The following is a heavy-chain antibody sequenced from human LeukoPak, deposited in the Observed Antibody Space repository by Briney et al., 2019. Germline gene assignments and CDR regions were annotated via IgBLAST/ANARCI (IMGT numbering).Heavy chain of an antibody. J-gene: IGHJ4*02. V-gene: IGHV4-4*09. CDR1: GGSISSYY. Sequence: PSETLSLTCTVSGGSISSYYWSWIRQPPGKGLEWIGYIYTSGSTNYNPSLKSRVTISVDTSKNQFSLKLSSVTAADTAAYYCARGYYYDSSGLVYWGQGTLVTVSS. CDR3: ARGYYYDSSGLVY. D-gene: IGHD3-22*01. CDR2: IYTSGST.